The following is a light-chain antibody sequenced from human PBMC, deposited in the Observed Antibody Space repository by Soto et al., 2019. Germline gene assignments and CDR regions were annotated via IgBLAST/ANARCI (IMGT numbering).Light chain of an antibody. Sequence: DIQMTQSPSTLSASIGDRVTITCRASQSINSWLAWYQQKPGKAPKLLIYKASSLESGVPSRFSGSGSGTEFTLTISTLQPDDFATYYCQQYDTDSGTFGQGTKVDIK. CDR3: QQYDTDSGT. CDR2: KAS. J-gene: IGKJ1*01. CDR1: QSINSW. V-gene: IGKV1-5*03.